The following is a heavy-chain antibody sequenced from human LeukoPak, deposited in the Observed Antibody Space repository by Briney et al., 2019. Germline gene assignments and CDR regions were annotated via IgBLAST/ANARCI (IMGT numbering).Heavy chain of an antibody. Sequence: PGESLKISCKGSGYSFTSYWIGWVRQMPGKGLEWMGIIYPGDSDTRYSPSFQGQVTISADKSISTAYLQWSSLKASDTAMYYCARLTPLRYFDWSFLGWFDPWGQGTLVTVSS. D-gene: IGHD3-9*01. CDR1: GYSFTSYW. CDR2: IYPGDSDT. V-gene: IGHV5-51*01. J-gene: IGHJ5*02. CDR3: ARLTPLRYFDWSFLGWFDP.